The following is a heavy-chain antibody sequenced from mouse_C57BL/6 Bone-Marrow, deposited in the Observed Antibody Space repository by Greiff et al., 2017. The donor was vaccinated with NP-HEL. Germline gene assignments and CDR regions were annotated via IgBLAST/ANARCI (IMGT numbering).Heavy chain of an antibody. CDR2: IYPRGGCT. CDR3: ARRRIYDGYYGPFDY. D-gene: IGHD2-3*01. CDR1: GYTFTSYD. V-gene: IGHV1-85*01. J-gene: IGHJ2*01. Sequence: VQLVESGPELVKPGASVKLSCKASGYTFTSYDINWVKQRPGQGLEWIGWIYPRGGCTKYNEKLKGQATLTVDTSSSTAYLELHSLTSEDSAVYFCARRRIYDGYYGPFDYWGQGTTLTVSS.